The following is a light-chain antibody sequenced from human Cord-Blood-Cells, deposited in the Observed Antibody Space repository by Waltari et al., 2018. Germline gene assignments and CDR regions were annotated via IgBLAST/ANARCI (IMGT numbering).Light chain of an antibody. V-gene: IGKV1-8*01. J-gene: IGKJ1*01. CDR3: QQYYSYPRT. Sequence: AIRMTQSPSSLSASTGDRVTITCRASQGISSYLAWYQQKPGKAPKLLIYAASTLKSGVTSRFSGSGSGTDFTLTIGCLQSEDFATYICQQYYSYPRTFGQGTKVEIK. CDR1: QGISSY. CDR2: AAS.